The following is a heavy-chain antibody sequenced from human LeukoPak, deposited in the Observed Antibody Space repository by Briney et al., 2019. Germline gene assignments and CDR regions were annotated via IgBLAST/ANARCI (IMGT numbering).Heavy chain of an antibody. V-gene: IGHV4-59*01. J-gene: IGHJ5*02. CDR2: IYYSGST. D-gene: IGHD3-22*01. Sequence: SETLSLTSTVSGGSISSYYWSWIRQPPGKGLEWIGYIYYSGSTNYNPSLKSRVTISVDTSKNQFSLKLSSVTAADTAVYYCARDSSGLNWFDPWGQGTLVTASS. CDR3: ARDSSGLNWFDP. CDR1: GGSISSYY.